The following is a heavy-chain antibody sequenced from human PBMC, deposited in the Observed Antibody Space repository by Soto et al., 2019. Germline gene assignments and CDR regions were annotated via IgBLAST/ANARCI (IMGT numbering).Heavy chain of an antibody. CDR3: ANSPMVRGLFPRLRERGFDP. J-gene: IGHJ5*02. V-gene: IGHV4-34*01. D-gene: IGHD3-10*01. CDR2: INHSGST. Sequence: PSETLSLTCAVYGGSFSGYYWSWIRQPPGKGLEWIGEINHSGSTNYNPSLKSRVTISVDTSKNQFSLKLSSVTAEDTAVYYCANSPMVRGLFPRLRERGFDPWGQGTLVTVSS. CDR1: GGSFSGYY.